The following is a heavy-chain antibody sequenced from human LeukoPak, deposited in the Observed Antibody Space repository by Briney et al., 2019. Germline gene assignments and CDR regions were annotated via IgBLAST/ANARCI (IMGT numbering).Heavy chain of an antibody. J-gene: IGHJ6*02. Sequence: GRSLRLSCAASGFTFSSYGMHWVRQAPGKGLEWVAVIWYDGSHKYYADSVKGRFTISRDNSKNTLYLQMNSLRAEDTAVYYCARDHPIVGATRNSYGMDVWGQGTTVTVSS. D-gene: IGHD1-26*01. CDR1: GFTFSSYG. V-gene: IGHV3-33*08. CDR3: ARDHPIVGATRNSYGMDV. CDR2: IWYDGSHK.